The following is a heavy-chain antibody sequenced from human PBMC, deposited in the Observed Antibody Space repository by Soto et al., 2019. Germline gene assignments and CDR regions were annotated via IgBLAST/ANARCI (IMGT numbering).Heavy chain of an antibody. V-gene: IGHV3-30*03. D-gene: IGHD5-12*01. CDR2: ISYDGSYK. J-gene: IGHJ4*02. CDR3: AIEGSVVATTPDFDY. Sequence: GGSLRLSCAASGFTFSSYGMHWVRQAPGKGLEWVAVISYDGSYKYYADSMKGRVTISRDNSKNTLYVQMNSLRAEDTAVYYCAIEGSVVATTPDFDYWGQGTLVTVSS. CDR1: GFTFSSYG.